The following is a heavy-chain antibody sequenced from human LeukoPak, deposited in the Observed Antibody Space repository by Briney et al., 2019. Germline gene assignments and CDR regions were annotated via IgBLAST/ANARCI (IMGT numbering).Heavy chain of an antibody. V-gene: IGHV1-69*13. CDR2: ITPIFGTA. CDR1: GGTFSSYA. D-gene: IGHD3-22*01. Sequence: SVKVSCKASGGTFSSYAISWVRQAPGQGLEWMGGITPIFGTANYAQKFQGRVTITADESTSTAYMELSSLRSEDTAVYDCARGAGRNYDSSGYYRYWGQGTLVTVSS. CDR3: ARGAGRNYDSSGYYRY. J-gene: IGHJ4*02.